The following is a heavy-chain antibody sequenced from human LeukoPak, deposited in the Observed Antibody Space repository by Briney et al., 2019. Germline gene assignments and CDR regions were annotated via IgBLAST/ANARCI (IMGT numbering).Heavy chain of an antibody. CDR3: ARMKPFLVPGGPAYGMDV. Sequence: SETLSLTCTVSGVSISSYYWSWIRQPPGKGLEWIGDIYYSGSTNYNPSLKSRVTISVDTSKNQFSLKLSSVTAADTAVYYCARMKPFLVPGGPAYGMDVWGQGTTVTVSS. CDR2: IYYSGST. CDR1: GVSISSYY. D-gene: IGHD3-10*01. J-gene: IGHJ6*02. V-gene: IGHV4-59*01.